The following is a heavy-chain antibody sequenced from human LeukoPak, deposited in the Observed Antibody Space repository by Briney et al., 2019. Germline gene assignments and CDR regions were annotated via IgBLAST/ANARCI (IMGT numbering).Heavy chain of an antibody. CDR2: IYSGGST. Sequence: GGSLRLSCAASGFTVSSNYMSWVRQAPGKGLEWVSVIYSGGSTYYADSVKGRFTISRDNSKNTLYLQMNSLRAEDTAVYYCARVARGYSYGLGAFDIWGQGTMVTVSS. V-gene: IGHV3-53*01. CDR3: ARVARGYSYGLGAFDI. D-gene: IGHD5-18*01. J-gene: IGHJ3*02. CDR1: GFTVSSNY.